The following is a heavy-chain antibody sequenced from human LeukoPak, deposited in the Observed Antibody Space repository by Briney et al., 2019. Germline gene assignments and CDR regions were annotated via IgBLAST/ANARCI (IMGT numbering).Heavy chain of an antibody. CDR1: GYTFTSYA. Sequence: ASVKVSCKASGYTFTSYAMNWVRQAPGQGLEWMGWINTNTGNPTYAQGFTGRFVFSLDTSVSTAYLQISSLKAEDTAVYYCARQDGQPPYYYYGMDVWGQGTTVTVSS. V-gene: IGHV7-4-1*02. J-gene: IGHJ6*02. CDR2: INTNTGNP. D-gene: IGHD5-24*01. CDR3: ARQDGQPPYYYYGMDV.